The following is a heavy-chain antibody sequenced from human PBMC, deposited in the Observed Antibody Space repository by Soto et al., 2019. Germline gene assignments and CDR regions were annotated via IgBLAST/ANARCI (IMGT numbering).Heavy chain of an antibody. V-gene: IGHV3-74*03. CDR2: INTDGGSS. J-gene: IGHJ3*02. Sequence: EVQLVESGGDLVQPGGSLRLSCAASGFTFSGHWMHWVRQVPGKGLEWVSRINTDGGSSAYADSVKGRFTISRDNAKNTLYLPMNGLRAGDTAVYYCAREAGYCSRTSCYRRAFDTWGQGTTVTVSS. CDR1: GFTFSGHW. CDR3: AREAGYCSRTSCYRRAFDT. D-gene: IGHD2-2*01.